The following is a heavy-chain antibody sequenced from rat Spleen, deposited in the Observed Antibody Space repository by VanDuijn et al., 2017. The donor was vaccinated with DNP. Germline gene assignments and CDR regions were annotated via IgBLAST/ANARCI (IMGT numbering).Heavy chain of an antibody. CDR1: GFTFSDYA. J-gene: IGHJ2*01. CDR3: ATPSRP. CDR2: IIYDGSST. V-gene: IGHV5S10*01. Sequence: EVQLVESGGGLVQPGNSLKLSCAASGFTFSDYAMAWVRQSPKKGLEWVATIIYDGSSTYYRDSVKGRFTISRDNAKSTLYLQMDRLRSEDTATYYCATPSRPWGQGVMVTVSS.